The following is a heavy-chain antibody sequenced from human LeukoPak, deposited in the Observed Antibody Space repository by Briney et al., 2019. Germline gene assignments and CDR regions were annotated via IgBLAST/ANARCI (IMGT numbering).Heavy chain of an antibody. CDR3: VTEVSGSFPT. J-gene: IGHJ4*02. V-gene: IGHV3-23*01. CDR1: TFTFSSYE. CDR2: ISGSVART. Sequence: GRCLRPACAPSTFTFSSYEMNWVSHAPGKWMGWVSAISGSVARTYYADSVKGRFTIFRDNSKSTLYLQMNSLKSEHTAVYYCVTEVSGSFPTWGQGTLVTVSS. D-gene: IGHD1-26*01.